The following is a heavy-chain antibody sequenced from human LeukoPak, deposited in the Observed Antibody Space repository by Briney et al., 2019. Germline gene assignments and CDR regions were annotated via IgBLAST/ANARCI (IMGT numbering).Heavy chain of an antibody. CDR1: GGSISRGAYC. CDR2: IYYSGST. J-gene: IGHJ4*02. CDR3: ASNRGDGYNPTLIDY. V-gene: IGHV4-31*03. Sequence: NPPQTLSLTCTVSGGSISRGAYCWSWIRQHPGKGLEWIGYIYYSGSTYYNPSLKCRVTISVDTSKNQFSLKLSSVTAADTAVYYCASNRGDGYNPTLIDYWGQGTLVTVSS. D-gene: IGHD5-24*01.